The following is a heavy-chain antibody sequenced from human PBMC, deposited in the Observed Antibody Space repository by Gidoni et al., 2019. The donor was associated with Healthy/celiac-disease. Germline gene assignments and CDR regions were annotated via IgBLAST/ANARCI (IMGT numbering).Heavy chain of an antibody. Sequence: AVIWYDGSNKYYADSMKGRFTISRDNSKNTLYLQMNSLRAEDTAVYYCARAPPYPYWGQGTLVTVSS. V-gene: IGHV3-33*01. CDR3: ARAPPYPY. CDR2: IWYDGSNK. J-gene: IGHJ4*02.